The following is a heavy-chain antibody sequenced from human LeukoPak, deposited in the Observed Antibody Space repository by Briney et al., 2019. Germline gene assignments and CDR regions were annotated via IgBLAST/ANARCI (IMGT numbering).Heavy chain of an antibody. CDR1: EYTFTDYY. Sequence: ASVKVSCKASEYTFTDYYIHWVRQAPGQGLEWVGYINPYSGGTHFAQNFQGRVTMTRDTSISTAYMELSRLRSDDTAVYYCARDFRAAMVSDWFDPWGQGTLVTVSS. CDR3: ARDFRAAMVSDWFDP. D-gene: IGHD5-18*01. V-gene: IGHV1-2*02. J-gene: IGHJ5*02. CDR2: INPYSGGT.